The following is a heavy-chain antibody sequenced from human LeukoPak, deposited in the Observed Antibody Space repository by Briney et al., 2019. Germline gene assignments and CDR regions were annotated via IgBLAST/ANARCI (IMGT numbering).Heavy chain of an antibody. V-gene: IGHV1-2*02. J-gene: IGHJ5*02. Sequence: ASVKVSCKASGYTFTDYYIHWVRQAPGQGLEWMGWVNPNTGATNYAQKFQGRVTMTRDTSITTAYMEVNRLRSDDTAVYYCASVDVVATIGYFDPWCQGTLVTVSS. CDR2: VNPNTGAT. CDR3: ASVDVVATIGYFDP. CDR1: GYTFTDYY. D-gene: IGHD5-12*01.